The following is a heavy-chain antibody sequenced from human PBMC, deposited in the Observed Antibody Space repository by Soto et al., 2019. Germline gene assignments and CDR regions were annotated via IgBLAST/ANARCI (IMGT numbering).Heavy chain of an antibody. J-gene: IGHJ6*03. Sequence: ASVKVSCKASGYTFTSYGISWVRQAPGQGLEWMGWISAYNGNTNYAQKLQGRVTMTTDTSTSTAYMELRSLRSDDTAVYYCARGVTYGGYYYYYMDVWGKGATVTVSS. CDR2: ISAYNGNT. CDR3: ARGVTYGGYYYYYMDV. D-gene: IGHD4-17*01. CDR1: GYTFTSYG. V-gene: IGHV1-18*01.